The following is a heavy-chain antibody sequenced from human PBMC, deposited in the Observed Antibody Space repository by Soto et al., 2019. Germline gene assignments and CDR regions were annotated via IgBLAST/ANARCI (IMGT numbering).Heavy chain of an antibody. D-gene: IGHD4-17*01. Sequence: PSETLSLTCAFYGGSFSGYYWSWIRQPPGKGLEWIGEINHSGSTNYNPSLKSRVTISVDTSKNQFSLKLSSVTAADTAVYYCARFGGTVTKKMDAFDIWGQGTMVTVSS. CDR1: GGSFSGYY. CDR3: ARFGGTVTKKMDAFDI. CDR2: INHSGST. V-gene: IGHV4-34*01. J-gene: IGHJ3*02.